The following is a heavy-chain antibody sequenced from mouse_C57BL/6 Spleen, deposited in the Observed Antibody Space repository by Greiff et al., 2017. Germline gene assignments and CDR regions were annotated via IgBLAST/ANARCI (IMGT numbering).Heavy chain of an antibody. D-gene: IGHD2-4*01. J-gene: IGHJ2*01. V-gene: IGHV1-74*01. Sequence: QVQLQQPGAELVKPGASVKVSCKASGYTFTSYWMHWVKQRPGQGLEWIGRIHPSDSDPNYNQKFKGKATLTVDKSSSPAYMQLSSLTSEDSAVYYSAIYYDYDKDYFDYWGQGTTLTVSS. CDR2: IHPSDSDP. CDR1: GYTFTSYW. CDR3: AIYYDYDKDYFDY.